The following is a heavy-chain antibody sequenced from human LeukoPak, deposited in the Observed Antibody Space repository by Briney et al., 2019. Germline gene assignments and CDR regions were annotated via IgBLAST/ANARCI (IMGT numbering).Heavy chain of an antibody. V-gene: IGHV3-23*01. J-gene: IGHJ4*02. CDR1: GFTFNSYG. CDR3: AKLDYYDTH. Sequence: GGSLRLSCAASGFTFNSYGMHWVRQAPGKGLEWVSSITGSSASTYYADFVKGRFTISRDNSKNTLYLQMNSLRAEDTAVYFCAKLDYYDTHWGQGTLVTVSS. D-gene: IGHD3-22*01. CDR2: ITGSSAST.